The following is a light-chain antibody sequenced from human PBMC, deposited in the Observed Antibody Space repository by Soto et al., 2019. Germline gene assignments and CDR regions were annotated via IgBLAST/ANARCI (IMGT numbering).Light chain of an antibody. CDR1: QSVSSN. CDR3: QQYNVWPLT. V-gene: IGKV3-15*01. CDR2: VAS. J-gene: IGKJ4*01. Sequence: EIVMTQSPATLSVSPGERATLSCRASQSVSSNLAWYQQKPGQTPKLLIYVASTMATGRPARFSGSGSGTEFTLTIGSLQSEDFAVYYCQQYNVWPLTFGGGTKLEFK.